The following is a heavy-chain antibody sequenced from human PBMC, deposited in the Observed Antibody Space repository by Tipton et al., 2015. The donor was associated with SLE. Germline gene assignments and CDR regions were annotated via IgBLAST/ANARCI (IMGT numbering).Heavy chain of an antibody. V-gene: IGHV3-23*03. CDR3: AKDDTAAAYYFDH. CDR1: GFPFSSFA. CDR2: IYIGGST. D-gene: IGHD6-25*01. Sequence: SLRLSCVASGFPFSSFAMSWVRQAPGKGLECVSTIYIGGSTHYADTVKGRFTISRDNSKNTLHLDMNNLRPEDTAVYYCAKDDTAAAYYFDHWGQGTLVTVSS. J-gene: IGHJ4*02.